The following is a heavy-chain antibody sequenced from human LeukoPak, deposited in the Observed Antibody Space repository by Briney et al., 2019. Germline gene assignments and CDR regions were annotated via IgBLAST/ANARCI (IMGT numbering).Heavy chain of an antibody. CDR1: GFTFSDFY. CDR2: ISNRGSTI. D-gene: IGHD3-22*01. V-gene: IGHV3-11*01. CDR3: ARSADRSGYFREITLYYFDY. Sequence: GGSLRLSCAASGFTFSDFYMTWIRQAPGKGLEWVSYISNRGSTIHYADSVRGRFTISRDNAKKSLYLQMNSLRAEDTAVYYCARSADRSGYFREITLYYFDYWGQGTLVTVSS. J-gene: IGHJ4*02.